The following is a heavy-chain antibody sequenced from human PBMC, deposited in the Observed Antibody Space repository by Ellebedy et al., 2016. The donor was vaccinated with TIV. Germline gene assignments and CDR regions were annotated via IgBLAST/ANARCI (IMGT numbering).Heavy chain of an antibody. Sequence: MPSETLSLTCTVSGGSISSYYWSWIRQPPGKGLEWIGYIYYSGSTNYNPALQSRVTISVDTSKNQFSLKLSSVTAADTAVYYCARASPGKGAADIWGQGTMVTVSS. CDR2: IYYSGST. J-gene: IGHJ3*02. CDR1: GGSISSYY. D-gene: IGHD3-10*01. CDR3: ARASPGKGAADI. V-gene: IGHV4-59*01.